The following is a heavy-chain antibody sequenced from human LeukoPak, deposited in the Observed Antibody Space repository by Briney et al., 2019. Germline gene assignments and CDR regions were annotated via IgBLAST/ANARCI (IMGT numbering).Heavy chain of an antibody. CDR1: GFTFSSYG. J-gene: IGHJ4*02. Sequence: GGSLRLSCAASGFTFSSYGMHWVRQAPGKGLEWVAFVRFDGSNKNYADSVKGRFTISRDNSKNTLYLQMNSLRAEDTAVYYCAKNSGSLPYYFDYWGQGALVTVSS. CDR2: VRFDGSNK. CDR3: AKNSGSLPYYFDY. D-gene: IGHD1-26*01. V-gene: IGHV3-30*02.